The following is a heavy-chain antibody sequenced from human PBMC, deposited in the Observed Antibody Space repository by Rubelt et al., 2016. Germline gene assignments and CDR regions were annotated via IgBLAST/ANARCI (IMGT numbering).Heavy chain of an antibody. D-gene: IGHD3-10*01. CDR2: SHDSGST. CDR3: ARDLRVRGVTGVFDY. CDR1: GGSFGSGNYR. V-gene: IGHV4-31*03. Sequence: QVQLQESGPGLVKPSETLSLTCTVSGGSFGSGNYRWSWIRQRPGKGLEWIGYSHDSGSTYYNPSFKSRVTISLDTSKNQFFRNLTSVTAADTAVYYCARDLRVRGVTGVFDYWGQGTLVTVSS. J-gene: IGHJ4*02.